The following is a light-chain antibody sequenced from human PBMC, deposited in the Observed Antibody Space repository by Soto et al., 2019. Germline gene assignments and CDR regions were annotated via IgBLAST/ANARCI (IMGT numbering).Light chain of an antibody. CDR1: QGISNY. Sequence: DIQMTQSPSAMSLSVGDRVTITCRASQGISNYVAWFQQKPGKVPQRLIYLASSFQSGVPSRFSGSGSGTEFTLTISSLQPGDFATYFCLQHYRYPFTFGQGTKVEIK. CDR3: LQHYRYPFT. J-gene: IGKJ2*01. V-gene: IGKV1-17*03. CDR2: LAS.